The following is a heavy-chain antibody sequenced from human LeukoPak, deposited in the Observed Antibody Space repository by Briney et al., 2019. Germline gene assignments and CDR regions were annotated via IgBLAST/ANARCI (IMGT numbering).Heavy chain of an antibody. CDR3: ARPHCYDTSGYCPGFDL. CDR1: GFTFSAHW. V-gene: IGHV3-74*01. Sequence: QPGGSLRLSCVASGFTFSAHWMHWVRQAPGKGLVWVSRIDSGGSSTFCADSVRGRFTISRDNAKKTLYLQMNSLRPEDTAVYFCARPHCYDTSGYCPGFDLWGQGTLVTVSS. CDR2: IDSGGSST. D-gene: IGHD3-22*01. J-gene: IGHJ4*02.